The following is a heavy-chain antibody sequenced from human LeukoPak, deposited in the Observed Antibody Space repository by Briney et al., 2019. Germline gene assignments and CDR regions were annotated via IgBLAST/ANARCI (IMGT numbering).Heavy chain of an antibody. CDR2: IIPILGTA. CDR3: ARGKGGSYYLFDY. CDR1: GGTFSSYA. Sequence: ASVKVSCKASGGTFSSYAISWVRQAPGQGLEWMGRIIPILGTANYAQRFQGRVTITTDESTSTVYMELSSLRSEDTAVYYCARGKGGSYYLFDYWGQGTLVTVSS. J-gene: IGHJ4*02. V-gene: IGHV1-69*11. D-gene: IGHD1-26*01.